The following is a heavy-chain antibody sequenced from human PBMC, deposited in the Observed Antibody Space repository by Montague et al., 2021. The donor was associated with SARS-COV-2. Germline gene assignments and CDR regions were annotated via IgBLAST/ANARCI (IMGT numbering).Heavy chain of an antibody. D-gene: IGHD1-14*01. Sequence: SETLSLTRTVSGFSITSSLYDWGWIHQPPGKGLEWIGSFFYGGFTYYNPSLKSRVTISADTSKNQFSLRLTSVTAADTAVYYCARRRNPDYWGHGTLVTVSS. J-gene: IGHJ4*01. CDR3: ARRRNPDY. CDR1: GFSITSSLYD. V-gene: IGHV4-39*01. CDR2: FFYGGFT.